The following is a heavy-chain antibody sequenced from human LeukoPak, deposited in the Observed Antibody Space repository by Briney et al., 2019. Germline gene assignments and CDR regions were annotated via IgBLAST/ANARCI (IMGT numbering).Heavy chain of an antibody. Sequence: PSETLSLTCTVSGGSISSSSYYWGWIRQPPGKGLEWIGSIYYSGSTYYNPSLKSRVTVSLDMAKKQFSLKVTSVTAADTAVYYCARGTVALYYYYYMDVWGKGTTVTISS. CDR1: GGSISSSSYY. J-gene: IGHJ6*03. CDR2: IYYSGST. CDR3: ARGTVALYYYYYMDV. V-gene: IGHV4-39*07. D-gene: IGHD4-23*01.